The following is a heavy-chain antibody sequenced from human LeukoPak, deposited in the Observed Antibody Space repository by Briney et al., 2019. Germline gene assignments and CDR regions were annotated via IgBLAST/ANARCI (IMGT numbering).Heavy chain of an antibody. J-gene: IGHJ4*02. CDR2: VYYTGTT. Sequence: PSETLSLTCTVSGGSINRSSYYWGWTRQPPGKGLEWIATVYYTGTTYYNPSLKSRVIISADTSKDQLSLKLSSVTAADTAVYHCVRQAGYFDYWGQGTLVTVSS. CDR3: VRQAGYFDY. V-gene: IGHV4-39*01. CDR1: GGSINRSSYY.